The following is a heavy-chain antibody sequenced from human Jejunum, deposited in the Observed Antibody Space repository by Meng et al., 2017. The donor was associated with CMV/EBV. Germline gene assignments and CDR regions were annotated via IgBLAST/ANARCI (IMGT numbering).Heavy chain of an antibody. CDR1: GYTFTSYD. Sequence: VQLGQSGAGVKKPGASVKVACKASGYTFTSYDSNWVRQGTGQGLEWMGWMNPNRGTTGYAQKFQGRVTMTRNISKSTAYMDLSSLRSEDTAVYYCATGVADFEYWGQGTLVTVSS. J-gene: IGHJ4*02. V-gene: IGHV1-8*01. D-gene: IGHD6-19*01. CDR2: MNPNRGTT. CDR3: ATGVADFEY.